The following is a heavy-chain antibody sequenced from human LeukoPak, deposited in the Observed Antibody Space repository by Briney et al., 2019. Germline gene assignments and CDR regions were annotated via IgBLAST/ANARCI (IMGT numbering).Heavy chain of an antibody. D-gene: IGHD2-15*01. CDR3: ARADCSGGSCYDSYFDY. Sequence: SVKVSCKASGGTFSSYAISWVRQAPGQGLEWMGGIIPIFGTANYAQKLQGRVTMTTDTSTSTAYMELRSLRSDDTAVYYCARADCSGGSCYDSYFDYWGQGTLVTVSS. CDR1: GGTFSSYA. J-gene: IGHJ4*02. CDR2: IIPIFGTA. V-gene: IGHV1-69*05.